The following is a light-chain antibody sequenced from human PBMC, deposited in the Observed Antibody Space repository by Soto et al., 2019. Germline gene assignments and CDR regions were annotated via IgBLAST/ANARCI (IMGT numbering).Light chain of an antibody. J-gene: IGKJ4*01. CDR3: QQSYSAPLT. CDR1: QSLSIY. V-gene: IGKV1-39*01. Sequence: DIQMTQSPSSLSASVGDRVTITCRASQSLSIYLNWYQQKPGQAPKLLIYAASSLQSGVPARFSGSGVGTDFTLTISSLQPEDFATYYCQQSYSAPLTFGGGTKVEIK. CDR2: AAS.